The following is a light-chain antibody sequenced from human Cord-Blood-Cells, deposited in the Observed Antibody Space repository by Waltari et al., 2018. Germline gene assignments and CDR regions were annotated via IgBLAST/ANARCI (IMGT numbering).Light chain of an antibody. Sequence: QSALTQPASVSGSPGQSITISCTGPSSDVGGYNYVPWYQQNPGQAPKLMSYDVSNRPSGVSNRFSGSNCGNTASLTISGCQAEDEPDYYCSSYTGSSTLVFGGGTKLTVL. CDR3: SSYTGSSTLV. J-gene: IGLJ3*02. V-gene: IGLV2-14*03. CDR1: SSDVGGYNY. CDR2: DVS.